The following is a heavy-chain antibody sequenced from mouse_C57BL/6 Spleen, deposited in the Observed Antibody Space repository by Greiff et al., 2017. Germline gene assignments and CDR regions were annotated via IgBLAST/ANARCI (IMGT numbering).Heavy chain of an antibody. CDR2: ILPGSGST. V-gene: IGHV1-9*01. J-gene: IGHJ3*01. Sequence: VQGVESGAELMKPGASVKLSCKATGYTFTGYWIEWVKQRPGHGLEWIGEILPGSGSTNYNEKFKGKATFTADTSSNTAYMQLSSLTTEDSAIYYCASKGYYYGSSGFAYWGQGTLVTVSA. CDR1: GYTFTGYW. CDR3: ASKGYYYGSSGFAY. D-gene: IGHD1-1*01.